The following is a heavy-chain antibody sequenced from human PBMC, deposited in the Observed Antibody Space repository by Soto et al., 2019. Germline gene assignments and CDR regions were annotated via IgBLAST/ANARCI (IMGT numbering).Heavy chain of an antibody. CDR2: IWYDGSNK. Sequence: PGGSLRLSCAASGFTFSSYGMHWVRQAPGKGLEWVAVIWYDGSNKYYADSVKGRFTISRDNSKNTLYLQMNSLRAEDTAVYYCARDRVLLWFGDPLAYMDVWGKGTTVTVSS. V-gene: IGHV3-33*01. J-gene: IGHJ6*03. CDR1: GFTFSSYG. CDR3: ARDRVLLWFGDPLAYMDV. D-gene: IGHD3-10*01.